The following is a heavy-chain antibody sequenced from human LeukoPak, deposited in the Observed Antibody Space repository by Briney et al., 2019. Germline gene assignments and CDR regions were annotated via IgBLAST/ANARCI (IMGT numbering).Heavy chain of an antibody. J-gene: IGHJ4*02. V-gene: IGHV1-18*01. CDR3: ARVYYYDSSGNIYWEDY. CDR2: ISAYNGNT. D-gene: IGHD3-22*01. Sequence: GASVKVSCKASGYTFTSYGISWVRQAPGQGLEWMGWISAYNGNTNYAQKLQGRVTMTTDTSTSTAYMELRSLRSDDTAVYYCARVYYYDSSGNIYWEDYWGQGTLVTVSS. CDR1: GYTFTSYG.